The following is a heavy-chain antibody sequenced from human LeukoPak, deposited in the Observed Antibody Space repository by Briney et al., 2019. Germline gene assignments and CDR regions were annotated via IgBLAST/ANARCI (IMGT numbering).Heavy chain of an antibody. J-gene: IGHJ4*02. CDR2: ISAGGYPI. V-gene: IGHV3-11*01. Sequence: PGGSLTLSCTGSGFTFNDYYMSWVRQAPGKGLEWLSFISAGGYPIYYADSVRGRFTISRDNSKNTVYLQIDSLRAEDTAVYYCAKCMSGSGVCLNFDSWGQGILVTVSS. D-gene: IGHD2-21*02. CDR1: GFTFNDYY. CDR3: AKCMSGSGVCLNFDS.